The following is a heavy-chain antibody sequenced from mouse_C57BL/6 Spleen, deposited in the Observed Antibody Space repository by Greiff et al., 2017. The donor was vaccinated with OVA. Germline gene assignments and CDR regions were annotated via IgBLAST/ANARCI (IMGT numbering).Heavy chain of an antibody. CDR3: ARREGTGYAMDY. CDR1: GYTFTSYW. V-gene: IGHV1-69*01. CDR2: IDPSDSYT. Sequence: VQLQQPGAELVMPGASVKLSCKASGYTFTSYWMHWVKQRPGQGLEWIGEIDPSDSYTNYNQKFKGKSTLTVDKSSSTAYMQLSSLTSEDSAVYYCARREGTGYAMDYWGQGTSVTVSS. J-gene: IGHJ4*01. D-gene: IGHD3-3*01.